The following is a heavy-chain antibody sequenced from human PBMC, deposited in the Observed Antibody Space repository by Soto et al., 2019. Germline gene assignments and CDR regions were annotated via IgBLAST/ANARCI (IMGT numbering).Heavy chain of an antibody. CDR3: ARVRSEQQLVE. D-gene: IGHD6-13*01. J-gene: IGHJ4*02. Sequence: QVQLVQSGAEVKKPGSSVKVSCKASGGTFSSYTISWVRQAPGQGLEWMGRTIPVLGIANYAQKFQGRVTITADKTTSTADRELSSLRSEDTAVYYCARVRSEQQLVEWGQGTLVTVSS. V-gene: IGHV1-69*02. CDR2: TIPVLGIA. CDR1: GGTFSSYT.